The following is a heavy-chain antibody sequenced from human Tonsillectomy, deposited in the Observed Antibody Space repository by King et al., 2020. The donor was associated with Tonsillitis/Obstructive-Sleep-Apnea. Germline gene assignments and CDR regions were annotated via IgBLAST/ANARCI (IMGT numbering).Heavy chain of an antibody. Sequence: TLKESGPTLVKPTQTLTLTCTFSGFSLSISGVGVGWIRQPPEKALEWLALIYWDDDKRYSPSLKSRLTINKDTSKNQVVLTVTNMDPVDTATYHCAHRGPLAEFDYWGQGALVTVSS. V-gene: IGHV2-5*02. J-gene: IGHJ4*02. CDR2: IYWDDDK. CDR3: AHRGPLAEFDY. D-gene: IGHD1-1*01. CDR1: GFSLSISGVG.